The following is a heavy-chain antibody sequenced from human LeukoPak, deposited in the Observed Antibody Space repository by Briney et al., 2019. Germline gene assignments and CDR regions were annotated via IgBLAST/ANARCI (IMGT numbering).Heavy chain of an antibody. J-gene: IGHJ4*02. D-gene: IGHD5-18*01. V-gene: IGHV3-30*18. CDR2: ISYDGSNK. CDR1: GFTFSSYG. Sequence: GRSLRLSCAASGFTFSSYGMHWVRQAPGKGLEWVAVISYDGSNKYYADSVKGRFTISRDNSKNTLYLQMSSLRAEDTAVYYCAKDIGDTAMVFGYWGQGTLVTVSS. CDR3: AKDIGDTAMVFGY.